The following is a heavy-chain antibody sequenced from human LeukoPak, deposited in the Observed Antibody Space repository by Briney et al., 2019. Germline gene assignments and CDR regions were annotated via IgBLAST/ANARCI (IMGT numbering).Heavy chain of an antibody. CDR1: GFTFSSYG. D-gene: IGHD4-17*01. J-gene: IGHJ4*02. V-gene: IGHV3-33*06. Sequence: GRSLRLSCAASGFTFSSYGMHWVRQAPGKGLEWVAVIWYDGSNKYYADSVKGRFTISRDNSKNTLYLQMNSLRAEDTAVYYRAKISDYGDYVAYWGQGTLVTVSS. CDR2: IWYDGSNK. CDR3: AKISDYGDYVAY.